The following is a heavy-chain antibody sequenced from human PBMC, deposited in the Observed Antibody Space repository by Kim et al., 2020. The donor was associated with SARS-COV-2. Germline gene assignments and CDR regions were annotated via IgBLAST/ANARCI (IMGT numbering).Heavy chain of an antibody. V-gene: IGHV3-74*01. D-gene: IGHD3-10*01. CDR1: GFSISPYY. CDR2: INSDGINT. J-gene: IGHJ1*01. CDR3: AAGFSYASGP. Sequence: GGSLRLSCTASGFSISPYYMDWVRQAPGKGLVWVARINSDGINTYYADSVKGRFTISRDNAKNTLFLQMSGLRVDDTGLYYCAAGFSYASGPWGQGTQVTVS.